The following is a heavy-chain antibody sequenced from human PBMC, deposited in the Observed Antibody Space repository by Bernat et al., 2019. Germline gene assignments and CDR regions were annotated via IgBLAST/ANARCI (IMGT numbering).Heavy chain of an antibody. D-gene: IGHD2-2*01. J-gene: IGHJ4*02. Sequence: VESGGGLVQPGGSLRLSCAASGFTVLNNYMSWVRQAPGKGLEWVSIIYSDGSTYYADSVEGRFTISRDNSKNTLYLQMNGLRAEDTAVYYCARDSCTTTSCYGDWGQETQVTVSS. CDR1: GFTVLNNY. CDR3: ARDSCTTTSCYGD. V-gene: IGHV3-66*01. CDR2: IYSDGST.